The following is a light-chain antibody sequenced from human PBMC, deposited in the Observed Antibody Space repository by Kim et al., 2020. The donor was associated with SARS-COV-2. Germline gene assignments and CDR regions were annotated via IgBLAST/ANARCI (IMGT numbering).Light chain of an antibody. CDR2: GNS. J-gene: IGLJ2*01. CDR3: QSYDSSLSGSVV. Sequence: GTISCTGSTSNSGAGYVVHCDQQLTGTAPKLLIYGNSNRPSGVPDRFSGSKAGASASLAITGLQAENEADYYCQSYDSSLSGSVVFGGGTKLTVL. V-gene: IGLV1-40*01. CDR1: TSNSGAGYV.